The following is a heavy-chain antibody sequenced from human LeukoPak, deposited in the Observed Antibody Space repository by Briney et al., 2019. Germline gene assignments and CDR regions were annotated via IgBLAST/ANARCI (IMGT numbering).Heavy chain of an antibody. CDR1: GFTFSTFW. V-gene: IGHV3-30*03. CDR3: ARASPVTHYGDYDEDYYYYMDV. Sequence: GGSLRLSCATSGFTFSTFWMHWVRQAPGKGLEWVAVISYDGSNKYYADSVKGRFTISRDNSKNTLYLQMNSLRAEDTAVYYCARASPVTHYGDYDEDYYYYMDVWGKGTTVTVSS. J-gene: IGHJ6*03. CDR2: ISYDGSNK. D-gene: IGHD4-17*01.